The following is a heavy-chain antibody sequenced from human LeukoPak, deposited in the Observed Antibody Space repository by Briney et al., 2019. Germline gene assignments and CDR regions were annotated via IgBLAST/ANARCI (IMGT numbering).Heavy chain of an antibody. J-gene: IGHJ4*02. V-gene: IGHV3-30*02. CDR1: GFTFSSYA. CDR2: IRYDGSNK. Sequence: GGSLRLSCAASGFTFSSYAMSWVRQAPGKGLEWVAFIRYDGSNKYYADSVKGRFTISRDNSKNTLYLQMNSLRAEDTAVYYCAKGRLRLGELSLLYWGQGTLVTVSS. CDR3: AKGRLRLGELSLLY. D-gene: IGHD3-16*02.